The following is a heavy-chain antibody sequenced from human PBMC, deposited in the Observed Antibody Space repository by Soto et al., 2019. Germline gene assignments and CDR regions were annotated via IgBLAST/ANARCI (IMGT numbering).Heavy chain of an antibody. CDR1: GYTFTGYY. D-gene: IGHD6-13*01. CDR3: ARIAAAGTSDAFDI. J-gene: IGHJ3*02. Sequence: VASVKVSCKASGYTFTGYYMHWVRQAPGQGLEWMGWINPNSGGTNYAQKFQGWVTMTRDTSISTAYMELSRLRSDDTAVYYCARIAAAGTSDAFDIWGQGTMVTVSS. CDR2: INPNSGGT. V-gene: IGHV1-2*04.